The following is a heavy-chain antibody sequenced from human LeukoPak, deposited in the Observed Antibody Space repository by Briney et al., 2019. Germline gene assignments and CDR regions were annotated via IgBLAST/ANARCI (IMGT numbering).Heavy chain of an antibody. Sequence: GASVKVSCKASGYTFTSYDINWVRQATGQGLEWMGWMNPNSGNTGYAQKFQGRVTITRNISISTAYMELSSLRSEDTAVYYCARAPRITMVRGVIYWFDPWGQGTLVTVSS. CDR2: MNPNSGNT. CDR1: GYTFTSYD. J-gene: IGHJ5*02. CDR3: ARAPRITMVRGVIYWFDP. V-gene: IGHV1-8*03. D-gene: IGHD3-10*01.